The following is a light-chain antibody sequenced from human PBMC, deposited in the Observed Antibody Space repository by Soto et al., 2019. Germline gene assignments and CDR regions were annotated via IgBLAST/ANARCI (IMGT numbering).Light chain of an antibody. CDR2: GAS. CDR1: QSVSSN. CDR3: QQYGSSVT. V-gene: IGKV3-15*01. J-gene: IGKJ1*01. Sequence: EIVMTQSPATLSVSPVERATLSGRASQSVSSNLAWYQQKPGQAPRLLIYGASTRATGIPARFSGSESGTDFTLRISRLEPEDFAVYYCQQYGSSVTFGQGTKVDIK.